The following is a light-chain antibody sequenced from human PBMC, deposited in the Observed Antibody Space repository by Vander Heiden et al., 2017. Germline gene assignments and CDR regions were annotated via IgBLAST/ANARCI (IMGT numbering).Light chain of an antibody. V-gene: IGLV2-23*02. CDR3: CSYAGSGTVV. CDR2: EVT. CDR1: SRNIGSYKF. Sequence: QSGLTQPASVSGSLGQSTTISCTGTSRNIGSYKFVSWYQRHPGTAPRLIIFEVTKRPSGVSNRFSGSKSGNTASLTISGLQVEDEADYFCCSYAGSGTVVFGGGTKTTVL. J-gene: IGLJ2*01.